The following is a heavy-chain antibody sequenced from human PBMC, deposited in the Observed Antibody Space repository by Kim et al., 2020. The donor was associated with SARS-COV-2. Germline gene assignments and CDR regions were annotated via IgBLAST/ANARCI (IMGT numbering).Heavy chain of an antibody. V-gene: IGHV1-46*01. Sequence: ASVKVSCKASGYTFTSYYMHWVRQAPGQGLEWMGIINPSGGSTSYAQKFQGRVTMTRDTSTSTVYMELSSLRSEDTAVYYCARDLGQDYGGNDDAFDIWGQGTMVTVSS. J-gene: IGHJ3*02. CDR3: ARDLGQDYGGNDDAFDI. CDR2: INPSGGST. D-gene: IGHD4-17*01. CDR1: GYTFTSYY.